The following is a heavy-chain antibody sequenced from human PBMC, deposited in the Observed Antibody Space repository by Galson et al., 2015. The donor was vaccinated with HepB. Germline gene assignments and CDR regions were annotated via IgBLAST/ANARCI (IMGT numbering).Heavy chain of an antibody. CDR2: ISSSSSYI. Sequence: SLRLSCAASGFTFSTYSMNWVRQAPGKGPEWVSSISSSSSYIYYADSLKGRFTISRDNAKNSLYLQMNSLRAEDTAVYYCARFPDPGYNSGYFDYWGQGTLVTVSS. D-gene: IGHD5-18*01. J-gene: IGHJ4*02. V-gene: IGHV3-21*01. CDR1: GFTFSTYS. CDR3: ARFPDPGYNSGYFDY.